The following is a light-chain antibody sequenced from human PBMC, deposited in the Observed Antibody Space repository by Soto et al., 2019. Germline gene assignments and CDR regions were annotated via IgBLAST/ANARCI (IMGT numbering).Light chain of an antibody. CDR1: QSVSSSS. J-gene: IGKJ5*01. Sequence: GVTKSPGALSLSTGERATLSCRASQSVSSSSLAWYQQRPGQAPRLLIYGTSSRATGIPDRFSGSGSGTDFTLTISRLEPEDFAVYFCQRYGSSPLTTFRQATLLQ. CDR3: QRYGSSPLTT. V-gene: IGKV3-20*01. CDR2: GTS.